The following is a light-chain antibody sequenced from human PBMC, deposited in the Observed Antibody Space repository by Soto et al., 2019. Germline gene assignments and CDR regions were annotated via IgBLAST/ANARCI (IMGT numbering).Light chain of an antibody. V-gene: IGKV3-15*01. Sequence: EIVVTQSPATLSGSPGESVTLSCRASQFVSSRLAWYQQRPGQVPRLLIYDTSTRATGIPVRFSGSGSGTEFTLTITSLQSEDFAVYYCQEYNNWHPITFGGGTKVEIK. CDR1: QFVSSR. CDR3: QEYNNWHPIT. CDR2: DTS. J-gene: IGKJ4*01.